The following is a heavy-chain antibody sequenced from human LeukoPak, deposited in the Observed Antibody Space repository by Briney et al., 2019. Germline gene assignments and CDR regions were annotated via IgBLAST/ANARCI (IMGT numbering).Heavy chain of an antibody. CDR1: GFTFSSYA. CDR2: ISYDGSNK. V-gene: IGHV3-30-3*01. D-gene: IGHD2-2*01. Sequence: GGSLRLSCAASGFTFSSYAMHWVRQAPGKGLEWVAVISYDGSNKYYAESVKGRFTISRDNSKNTLYLQMNSLRGEDTAVYYCARAEGYCSSTSCYPQEFDYWGQGTLVTVSS. CDR3: ARAEGYCSSTSCYPQEFDY. J-gene: IGHJ4*02.